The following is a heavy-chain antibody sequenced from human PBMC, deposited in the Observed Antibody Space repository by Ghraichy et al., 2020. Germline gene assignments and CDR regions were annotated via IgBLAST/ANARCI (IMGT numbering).Heavy chain of an antibody. CDR3: ASELSVGATKAVDY. CDR2: IWYDGSNK. J-gene: IGHJ4*01. D-gene: IGHD1-26*01. V-gene: IGHV3-33*01. CDR1: GFTFSSYG. Sequence: GGSLRLSCAASGFTFSSYGMHWVRQAPGKGLEWVAVIWYDGSNKYYADSVKGRFTISRDNSKNTLYLQMNSLRAEDTAVYYCASELSVGATKAVDYWGQEPWSPSPQ.